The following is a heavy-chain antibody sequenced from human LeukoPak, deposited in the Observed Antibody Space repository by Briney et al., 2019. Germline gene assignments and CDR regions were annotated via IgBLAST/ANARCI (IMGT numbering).Heavy chain of an antibody. J-gene: IGHJ4*02. Sequence: PGRSLRLSCAASGFTFDDYAMHWVRQAPGKGLEWVSGISWNSGSIDYADSVKGRFTISRDNAKNSLFLRMNSLRDEDTALYYCAKGMVLNGYYRSFYFDSWGQGTLVTVSS. CDR2: ISWNSGSI. D-gene: IGHD3-9*01. CDR1: GFTFDDYA. CDR3: AKGMVLNGYYRSFYFDS. V-gene: IGHV3-9*01.